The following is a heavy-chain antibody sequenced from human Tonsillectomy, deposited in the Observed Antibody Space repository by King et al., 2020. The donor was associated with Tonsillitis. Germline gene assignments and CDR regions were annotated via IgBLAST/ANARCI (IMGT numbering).Heavy chain of an antibody. CDR2: TYYRSKWYN. J-gene: IGHJ6*04. CDR1: GDSVSSNSAA. CDR3: ARDRGYCSGGSCYYYGMDV. Sequence: VQLQQSGPGLVKRSQTLSLTCAISGDSVSSNSAAWNWIRQSPSRGLEWLGRTYYRSKWYNDYAVSVRSRITINPDTSKNQFSLQLNSVTPEDTAVYYCARDRGYCSGGSCYYYGMDVWGKGTTVTVSS. V-gene: IGHV6-1*01. D-gene: IGHD2-15*01.